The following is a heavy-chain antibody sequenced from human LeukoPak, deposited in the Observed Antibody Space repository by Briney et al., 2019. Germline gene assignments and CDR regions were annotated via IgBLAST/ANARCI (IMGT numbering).Heavy chain of an antibody. Sequence: GASVKVSCKASGGTFSSYAISWVRQAPGQGREWMGGIIPIFGTANYAQKFQGRVTITTDESTSTAYMELSSLRSEDTAVYYCARDMSGNSLAYYFDYWGQGTLVTVSS. V-gene: IGHV1-69*05. CDR1: GGTFSSYA. CDR3: ARDMSGNSLAYYFDY. CDR2: IIPIFGTA. D-gene: IGHD4-23*01. J-gene: IGHJ4*02.